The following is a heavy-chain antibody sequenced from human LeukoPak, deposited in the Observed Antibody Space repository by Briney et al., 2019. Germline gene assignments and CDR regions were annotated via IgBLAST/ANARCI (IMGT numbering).Heavy chain of an antibody. V-gene: IGHV3-43D*03. CDR2: ISWDGGST. CDR1: GFTLDDYA. J-gene: IGHJ4*02. CDR3: AKAGYDSSGFGSYFDY. Sequence: GGSLRLSCAASGFTLDDYAMHWVRQAPGKGLEWVSLISWDGGSTYYADSVKGGFTISRDNSKNSLYLQMNSLRADDTALYYCAKAGYDSSGFGSYFDYWGQGTLVTVSS. D-gene: IGHD3-22*01.